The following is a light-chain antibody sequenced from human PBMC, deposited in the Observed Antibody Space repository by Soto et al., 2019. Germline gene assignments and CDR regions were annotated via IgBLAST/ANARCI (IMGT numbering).Light chain of an antibody. J-gene: IGKJ4*01. Sequence: EIVLTQSPGTLSLSPVERATLSCRASQSVSSSYLAWYQQKPGQAPRLLIYGVSSRATGIPDRFSGSGSGTDFTLTISRLEPEDFAVYYCQQYGSSPLTFGGGTKVDIK. CDR3: QQYGSSPLT. CDR2: GVS. V-gene: IGKV3-20*01. CDR1: QSVSSSY.